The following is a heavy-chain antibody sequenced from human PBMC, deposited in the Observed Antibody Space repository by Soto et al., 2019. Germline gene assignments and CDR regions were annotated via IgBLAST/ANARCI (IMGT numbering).Heavy chain of an antibody. CDR1: GGSISSYY. D-gene: IGHD3-16*01. Sequence: NPSETLSLTCTVSGGSISSYYWSWIRQPPGKGLEWIGYIYCSGSTNYNPSLKSRVTISVDTSKNQFSLKLSSVTAADTAVYYCARERGSIDYWGQGTLVTVSS. V-gene: IGHV4-59*01. CDR2: IYCSGST. J-gene: IGHJ4*02. CDR3: ARERGSIDY.